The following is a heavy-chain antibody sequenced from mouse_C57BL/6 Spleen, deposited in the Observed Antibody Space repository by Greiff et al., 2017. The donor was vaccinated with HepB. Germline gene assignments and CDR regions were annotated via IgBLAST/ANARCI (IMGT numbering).Heavy chain of an antibody. CDR1: GYTFTSYW. D-gene: IGHD3-2*02. J-gene: IGHJ3*01. Sequence: QVQLQQPGAELVKPGASVKLSCKASGYTFTSYWMQWVKQRPGQGLEWIGEIDPSDSYTNYNQKFKGKATLTVDTSSSTAYMQLSSLTSEDSAVYYCARLDSSGFFPFAYWGQGTLVTVSA. CDR2: IDPSDSYT. V-gene: IGHV1-50*01. CDR3: ARLDSSGFFPFAY.